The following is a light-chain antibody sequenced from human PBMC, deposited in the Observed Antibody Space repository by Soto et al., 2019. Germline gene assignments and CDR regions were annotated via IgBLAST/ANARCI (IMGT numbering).Light chain of an antibody. CDR2: GSS. Sequence: EIVMTQSPATLSVSLGERATLSCRASQSVSGNLAWFQQRPGQAPRLLIYGSSTRATGIPARFSGSKSGTEFTLTISSLHSEDFAVYYCQQYNNWPLTFGGGTKVEIK. CDR1: QSVSGN. V-gene: IGKV3-15*01. J-gene: IGKJ4*01. CDR3: QQYNNWPLT.